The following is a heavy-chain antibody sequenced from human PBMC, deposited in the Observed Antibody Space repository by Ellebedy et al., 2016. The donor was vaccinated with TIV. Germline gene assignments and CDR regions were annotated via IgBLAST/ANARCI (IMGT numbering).Heavy chain of an antibody. CDR3: ARPAYMGHYFDY. J-gene: IGHJ4*02. CDR1: GGSISSSSYY. D-gene: IGHD1-14*01. V-gene: IGHV4-39*01. Sequence: SETLSLXXTVSGGSISSSSYYWGWIRQPPGKGLEWIGSIYYSGSTYYNPSLKSRVTISVDTSKNQFSLKLSSVTAADTAVYYCARPAYMGHYFDYWGQGTLVTVSS. CDR2: IYYSGST.